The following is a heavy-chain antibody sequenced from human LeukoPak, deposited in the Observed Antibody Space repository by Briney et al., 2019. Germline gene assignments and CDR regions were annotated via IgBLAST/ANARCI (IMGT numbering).Heavy chain of an antibody. CDR1: GFTFSIYS. CDR3: ARAGYTSGWPSFDY. D-gene: IGHD6-19*01. V-gene: IGHV3-48*01. CDR2: ISSGSGTI. J-gene: IGHJ4*02. Sequence: GGSLRLSCAASGFTFSIYSMNWVRQAPGKGLEWVSYISSGSGTIYYADSVKGRFTISRDNAKNSLYLQMNSLRAEDTAVYYCARAGYTSGWPSFDYWGQGTLVTVSS.